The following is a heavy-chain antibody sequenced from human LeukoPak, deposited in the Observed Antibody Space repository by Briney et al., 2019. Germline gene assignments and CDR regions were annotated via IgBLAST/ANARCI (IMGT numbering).Heavy chain of an antibody. Sequence: GESLKISCKGSGYSFTSYWIGWVRQMSGKGLEWMGIIYPGDSDTRYSPSFQGQVTISADKSISTAYLQWSSLKASDSATYYCARQDSSSWQSDYWGQGTLVTVSS. CDR2: IYPGDSDT. J-gene: IGHJ4*02. V-gene: IGHV5-51*01. CDR3: ARQDSSSWQSDY. D-gene: IGHD3-22*01. CDR1: GYSFTSYW.